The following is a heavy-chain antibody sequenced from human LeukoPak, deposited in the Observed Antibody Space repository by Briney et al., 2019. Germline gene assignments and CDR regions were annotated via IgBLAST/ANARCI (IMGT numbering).Heavy chain of an antibody. D-gene: IGHD1-7*01. V-gene: IGHV4-59*08. Sequence: PSETLSLTCAVYGGSFSGYYWSWIRQPPGKGLEWIGYIYYSGSTNYNPSLKSRVTISVDTSKNQFSLKLSSVTAADTAVYYCARLNWNYANWFDPWGQGTLVTVSS. CDR2: IYYSGST. CDR3: ARLNWNYANWFDP. CDR1: GGSFSGYY. J-gene: IGHJ5*02.